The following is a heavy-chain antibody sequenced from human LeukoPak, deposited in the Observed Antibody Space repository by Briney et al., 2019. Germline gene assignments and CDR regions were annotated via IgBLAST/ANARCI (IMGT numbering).Heavy chain of an antibody. CDR2: ISSSGTTI. Sequence: GGSLRLSCAASGFTFSSYEMNWVRQAPGKGLEWVSFISSSGTTIHQPDSVKGRFTISRDNAKNSVHLQMDNLRVEDTAVYYCARGWDRAHPTGFEFDVWGQGTLVTVSS. CDR1: GFTFSSYE. J-gene: IGHJ4*02. V-gene: IGHV3-48*03. D-gene: IGHD1-26*01. CDR3: ARGWDRAHPTGFEFDV.